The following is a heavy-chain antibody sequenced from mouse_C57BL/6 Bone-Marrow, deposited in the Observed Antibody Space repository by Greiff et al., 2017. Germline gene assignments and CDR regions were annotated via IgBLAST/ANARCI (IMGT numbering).Heavy chain of an antibody. J-gene: IGHJ3*01. CDR1: GFNIKDYY. V-gene: IGHV14-2*01. Sequence: VQLQQSGAELVKPGASVKLSCTASGFNIKDYYMHWVKQRTEQGLEWIGRIDPEDGETKSAPKFQGKATITADTSSNTAYLQRSSLTSEDTAVYYCAPTPIYYDDGWFAYWGQGTLVTVSA. D-gene: IGHD2-4*01. CDR3: APTPIYYDDGWFAY. CDR2: IDPEDGET.